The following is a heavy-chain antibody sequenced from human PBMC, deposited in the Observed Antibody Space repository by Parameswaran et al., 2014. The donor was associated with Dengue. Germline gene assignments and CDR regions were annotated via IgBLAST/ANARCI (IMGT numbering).Heavy chain of an antibody. V-gene: IGHV1-69*01. CDR1: ISNA. D-gene: IGHD2-2*01. J-gene: IGHJ5*02. Sequence: ISNARLGATGPGQGLEWMGGLIPIFGTANYAQRFQGRVTFTADESTSTVYMELTSLTSEDTAVYYCAREVYHPQGVQYWFDPWGQGVLVTVSS. CDR3: AREVYHPQGVQYWFDP. CDR2: LIPIFGTA.